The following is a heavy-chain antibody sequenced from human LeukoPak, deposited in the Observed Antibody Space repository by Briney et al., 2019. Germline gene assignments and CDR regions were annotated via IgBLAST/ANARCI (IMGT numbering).Heavy chain of an antibody. CDR2: IWYDGSNK. D-gene: IGHD6-13*01. CDR1: GFTFSSYC. V-gene: IGHV3-33*01. CDR3: ARDFALAAAGTVAYYYGMDV. J-gene: IGHJ6*02. Sequence: GGSLTLSCAASGFTFSSYCMHWVRQAPGKGLEWLGVIWYDGSNKYYADSVKGRFTISRDNSKNTLYLQMNTPRPEATAVYYCARDFALAAAGTVAYYYGMDVWGQGTTVTVSS.